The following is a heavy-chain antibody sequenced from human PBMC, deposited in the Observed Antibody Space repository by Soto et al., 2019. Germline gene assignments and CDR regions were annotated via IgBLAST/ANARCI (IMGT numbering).Heavy chain of an antibody. J-gene: IGHJ4*02. CDR2: ISWNSGSI. CDR3: AKEGVAGTVDY. Sequence: GGSLRLSCAASGFTFDDYAMHWVRQAPGKGLEWVSGISWNSGSIGYADSVKGRFTISRDNAKNSLYLQMNSLRAEDTALYYCAKEGVAGTVDYWGQGALVTVSS. D-gene: IGHD6-19*01. V-gene: IGHV3-9*01. CDR1: GFTFDDYA.